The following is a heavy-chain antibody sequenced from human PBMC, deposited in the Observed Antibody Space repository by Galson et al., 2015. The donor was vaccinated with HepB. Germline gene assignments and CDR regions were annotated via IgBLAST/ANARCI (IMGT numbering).Heavy chain of an antibody. V-gene: IGHV5-10-1*01. CDR2: IDPSDSYT. CDR3: ASRHSYFRSGTWYNVADY. CDR1: GYTFTAFW. Sequence: GYTFTAFWISWVRQIPGKGLEWMGRIDPSDSYTDYSPSFQGHVSMSVDKSTTTAYLQWSSLKASDTAMYYCASRHSYFRSGTWYNVADYWGQGTLVSVSS. D-gene: IGHD3-10*01. J-gene: IGHJ4*02.